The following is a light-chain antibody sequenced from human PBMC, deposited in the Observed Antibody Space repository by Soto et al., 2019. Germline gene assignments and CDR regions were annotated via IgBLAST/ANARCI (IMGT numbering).Light chain of an antibody. Sequence: DFVVTQSPDSLPVSLGERATINCKSSQSVLYSSDNKNYLAWYQQKPGQPPKLLIYWASTRESGVPDRFSGSGSGTYFTLTINSLQAEDVAVYYCQQYYSTPLTFGGGTKVEIK. CDR1: QSVLYSSDNKNY. CDR2: WAS. CDR3: QQYYSTPLT. J-gene: IGKJ4*01. V-gene: IGKV4-1*01.